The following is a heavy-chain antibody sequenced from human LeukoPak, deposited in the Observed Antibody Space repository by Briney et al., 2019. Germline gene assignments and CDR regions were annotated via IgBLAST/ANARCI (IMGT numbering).Heavy chain of an antibody. V-gene: IGHV3-23*01. Sequence: GGSLRPSCAASGITFSDYGMSWVPQAPGKGREWVSAISGSGASTNYADYVKGRFTISRDNAKNSLYLQMNSLRAEDTAVYYCAELGITMIGGVWGKGTTVTISS. CDR3: AELGITMIGGV. D-gene: IGHD3-10*02. CDR2: ISGSGAST. J-gene: IGHJ6*04. CDR1: GITFSDYG.